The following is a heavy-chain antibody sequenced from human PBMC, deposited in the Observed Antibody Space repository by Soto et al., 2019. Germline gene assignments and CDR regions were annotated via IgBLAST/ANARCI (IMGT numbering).Heavy chain of an antibody. V-gene: IGHV1-18*01. D-gene: IGHD3-16*01. Sequence: ASVKVSCKASGYTFTSYGISWVRQAPGQGLEWMGWISAYNGNTNYAQKLQGRVTMTTDTSTSTAYMELSSLRSDDTAVYYCGSSYPNALYDYIWGSTSGPDYWGQGTLVTVSS. CDR2: ISAYNGNT. CDR3: GSSYPNALYDYIWGSTSGPDY. CDR1: GYTFTSYG. J-gene: IGHJ4*02.